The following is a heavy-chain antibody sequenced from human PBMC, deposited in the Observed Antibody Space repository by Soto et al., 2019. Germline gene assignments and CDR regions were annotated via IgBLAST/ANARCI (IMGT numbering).Heavy chain of an antibody. V-gene: IGHV3-66*01. CDR1: GFTVSSNY. D-gene: IGHD3-3*01. Sequence: GGSLRLSCAASGFTVSSNYMSWVRQAPGKGLEWVSVIYSGGSTYYADSVKGRFTISRDNSKNTLYLQMNSLRAEDTAVYYCTIFGVAIIGEIDYWGQGTLVTVSS. CDR2: IYSGGST. J-gene: IGHJ4*02. CDR3: TIFGVAIIGEIDY.